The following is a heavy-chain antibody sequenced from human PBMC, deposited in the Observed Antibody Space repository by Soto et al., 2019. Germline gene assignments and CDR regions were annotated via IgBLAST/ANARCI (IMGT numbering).Heavy chain of an antibody. Sequence: GGSLRLSCAASGFTFSNYWMTWVRQAPGKGLEWVANIKQDGSAKHYVDSVKGRFTISRDNAKNTLYLQMNSLRAEDTAVYYCASCIAVAGTALNYYYGMDVWGQGTTVTVSS. CDR1: GFTFSNYW. J-gene: IGHJ6*02. CDR2: IKQDGSAK. CDR3: ASCIAVAGTALNYYYGMDV. V-gene: IGHV3-7*02. D-gene: IGHD6-19*01.